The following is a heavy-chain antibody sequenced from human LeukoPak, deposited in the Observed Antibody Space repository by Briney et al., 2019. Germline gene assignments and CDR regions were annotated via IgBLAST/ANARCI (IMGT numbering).Heavy chain of an antibody. CDR3: AREGGYSSGWHDY. V-gene: IGHV1-69*13. Sequence: SVKVSCKASGGTFSSYAISWVRQAPGQGLEWMGGIIPIFGTANYAQKFQGRVTITADESTSTAYMELSSLRSEDTAVYYCAREGGYSSGWHDYWGQGTLVTVSS. CDR1: GGTFSSYA. J-gene: IGHJ4*02. D-gene: IGHD6-19*01. CDR2: IIPIFGTA.